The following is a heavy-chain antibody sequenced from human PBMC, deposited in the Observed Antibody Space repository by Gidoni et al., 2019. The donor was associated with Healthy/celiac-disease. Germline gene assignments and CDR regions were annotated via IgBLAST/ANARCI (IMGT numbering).Heavy chain of an antibody. CDR1: GFTFRSYA. J-gene: IGHJ4*02. D-gene: IGHD5-12*01. CDR3: AREGEQWLDRDGYNYVGFFDY. V-gene: IGHV3-30-3*01. Sequence: QVQLVVSGGGVVQPGRSLRLSCAASGFTFRSYAMPWVRQAPGKGLEWVAVISYDGSNKYYADSVKGRFTISRDNSKNTLYLQMNSLRAEDTAVYYCAREGEQWLDRDGYNYVGFFDYWGQGTLVTVSS. CDR2: ISYDGSNK.